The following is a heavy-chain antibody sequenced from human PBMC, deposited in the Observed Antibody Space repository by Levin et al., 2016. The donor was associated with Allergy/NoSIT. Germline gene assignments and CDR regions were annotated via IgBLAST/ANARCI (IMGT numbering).Heavy chain of an antibody. CDR1: GFTFSSYA. D-gene: IGHD4-17*01. J-gene: IGHJ4*02. CDR3: AKDQGAYGDYADS. CDR2: ISSDGGLT. V-gene: IGHV3-23*01. Sequence: GESLKISCAASGFTFSSYAMSWVRQAPGKGLDWVAGISSDGGLTYYADSVKGRFTISRDNSKNIMYLQMNGLRAEDTAVYYCAKDQGAYGDYADSWGQGTLVTVSS.